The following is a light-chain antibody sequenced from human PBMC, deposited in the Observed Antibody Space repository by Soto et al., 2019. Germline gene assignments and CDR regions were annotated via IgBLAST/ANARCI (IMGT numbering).Light chain of an antibody. CDR3: QQYSKWPPT. CDR2: GVS. Sequence: EIVMTQSPVTLSMSPGERAALSCRASQNVNNNLAWYQQKPVQAPRLLIYGVSARGTGVPARFSGSGSGTEFTFTISSLQSEDFAVYYCQQYSKWPPTFGRGTRLEIK. J-gene: IGKJ5*01. V-gene: IGKV3-15*01. CDR1: QNVNNN.